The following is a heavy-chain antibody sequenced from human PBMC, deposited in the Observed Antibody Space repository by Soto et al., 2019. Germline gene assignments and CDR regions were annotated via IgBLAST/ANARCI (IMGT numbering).Heavy chain of an antibody. D-gene: IGHD3-22*01. V-gene: IGHV3-21*01. J-gene: IGHJ3*01. Sequence: XVCLRLSCAACGFSFSSYRVNGVRQAPGKGLEWVSSISSSSSYIYYADSVKGRFTISRDNAKNSLYLQMNSLRAEDTAVYYCATDPPMGYDSSGPSWGQRTMVTVPS. CDR3: ATDPPMGYDSSGPS. CDR1: GFSFSSYR. CDR2: ISSSSSYI.